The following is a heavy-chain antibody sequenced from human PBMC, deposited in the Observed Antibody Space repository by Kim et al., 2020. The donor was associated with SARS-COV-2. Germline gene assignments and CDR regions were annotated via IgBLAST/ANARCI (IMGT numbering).Heavy chain of an antibody. Sequence: ASVKVSCKASGYTFTSYGISWVRQAPGQGLEWMGWISAYNGNTNYAQKLQGRVTMTTDTSTSTAYMELRSLRSDDTAVYYCARDLYCGGDCYSYYYYYGMDVRGQGTTVTVSS. V-gene: IGHV1-18*01. D-gene: IGHD2-21*02. CDR2: ISAYNGNT. CDR3: ARDLYCGGDCYSYYYYYGMDV. CDR1: GYTFTSYG. J-gene: IGHJ6*02.